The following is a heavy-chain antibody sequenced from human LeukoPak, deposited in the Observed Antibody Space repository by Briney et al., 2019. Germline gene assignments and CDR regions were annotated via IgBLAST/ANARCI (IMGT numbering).Heavy chain of an antibody. CDR3: ASHSSGAYFDAFDI. V-gene: IGHV4-39*01. D-gene: IGHD6-19*01. Sequence: SETLSLTCTVSGGSISSSSYYWGWIRQPPGKGLEYIGCLYYTGSTYYNPSLKSRVALSVDTSKNQISLKLSSVTAADTTVYYCASHSSGAYFDAFDIWGQGTMVTVSS. J-gene: IGHJ3*02. CDR1: GGSISSSSYY. CDR2: LYYTGST.